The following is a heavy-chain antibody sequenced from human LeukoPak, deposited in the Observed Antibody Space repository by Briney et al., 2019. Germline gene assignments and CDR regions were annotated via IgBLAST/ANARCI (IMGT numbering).Heavy chain of an antibody. CDR3: VRGVSDYSNYYWFDP. J-gene: IGHJ5*02. CDR1: GYTFTGYY. V-gene: IGHV1-2*02. D-gene: IGHD4-11*01. Sequence: ASVKVSCKASGYTFTGYYMHWVQQAPGQGLEWMGWINPNSGGTNYAQKFQGRVTMTRDTSISTAYMELSRLRSDDTAVYYCVRGVSDYSNYYWFDPWGQGTLVTVSS. CDR2: INPNSGGT.